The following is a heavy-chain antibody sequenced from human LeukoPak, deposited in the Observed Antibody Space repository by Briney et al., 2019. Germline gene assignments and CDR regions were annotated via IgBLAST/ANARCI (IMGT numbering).Heavy chain of an antibody. D-gene: IGHD6-19*01. Sequence: ASVKVSCKASGYTFTSYSMHCVRQAPGQRRECMVWINAENGNTKYSQDFQGRVHITRDTSASTAYIALSRLRSEDTAVYSCASSVAEQWLVHYYYYGMDVWDKGTTVTVSS. V-gene: IGHV1-3*01. CDR2: INAENGNT. J-gene: IGHJ6*04. CDR1: GYTFTSYS. CDR3: ASSVAEQWLVHYYYYGMDV.